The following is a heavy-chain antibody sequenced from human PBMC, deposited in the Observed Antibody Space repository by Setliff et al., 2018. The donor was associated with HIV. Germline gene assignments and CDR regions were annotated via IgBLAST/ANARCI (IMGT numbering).Heavy chain of an antibody. Sequence: GASVKVSCKASGYTFTGHYMHWVRQAPGQGLEWMGWINLNTGNTNYAQKFQGRVIVTRDTSINTAYVELRSLRLDDTAVYFCARGRTYDSSGYIGNWFDPWGQGTLVTVSS. J-gene: IGHJ5*02. CDR3: ARGRTYDSSGYIGNWFDP. CDR1: GYTFTGHY. CDR2: INLNTGNT. V-gene: IGHV1-2*02. D-gene: IGHD3-22*01.